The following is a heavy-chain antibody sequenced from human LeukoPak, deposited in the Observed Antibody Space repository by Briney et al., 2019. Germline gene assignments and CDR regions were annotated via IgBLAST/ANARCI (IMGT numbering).Heavy chain of an antibody. J-gene: IGHJ5*02. D-gene: IGHD6-13*01. CDR3: ARYSDNWFDP. CDR1: GGSISSYY. Sequence: SETLSLTCTVSGGSISSYYWSWIRQPPGKGLEWIGYIYYSGGTNYNPPLKSRVAISVDTSKNQFSLKLSSVTAADTAVYYCARYSDNWFDPWGQGTLVTVSS. V-gene: IGHV4-59*01. CDR2: IYYSGGT.